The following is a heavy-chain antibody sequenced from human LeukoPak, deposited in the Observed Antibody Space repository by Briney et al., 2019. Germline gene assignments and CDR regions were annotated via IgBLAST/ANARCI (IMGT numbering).Heavy chain of an antibody. D-gene: IGHD3-16*01. V-gene: IGHV4-59*11. CDR1: GGSISGHY. CDR2: IHYTGKP. CDR3: ARFGVDYDMDV. Sequence: SETLSLTCSVSGGSISGHYWTWIRQPPGKGLEWIGQIHYTGKPDYNPSLKSRITISVDTPKNQVSLQVSSVTAADSAIYYCARFGVDYDMDVWGHGTTVTVFS. J-gene: IGHJ6*02.